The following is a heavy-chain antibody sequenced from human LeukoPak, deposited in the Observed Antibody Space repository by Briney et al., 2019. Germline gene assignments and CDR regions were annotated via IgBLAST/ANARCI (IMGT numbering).Heavy chain of an antibody. J-gene: IGHJ3*02. Sequence: PSETLSLTCTVSGGSISSGDYYWSWIRQHPGKGLEWIGYIYYSGSTYYDPSLKSRVSISVDTSKNQFSLKLSSVTAADTAVYYCARDKYSGSSFDAFDIWGQGTMVTVSS. CDR2: IYYSGST. V-gene: IGHV4-31*03. CDR1: GGSISSGDYY. D-gene: IGHD1-26*01. CDR3: ARDKYSGSSFDAFDI.